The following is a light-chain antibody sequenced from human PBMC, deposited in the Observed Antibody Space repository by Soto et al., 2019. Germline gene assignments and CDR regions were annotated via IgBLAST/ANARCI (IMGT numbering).Light chain of an antibody. CDR2: GAF. J-gene: IGKJ1*01. CDR3: QQYGSMPRT. Sequence: IMKTQDPDTVHAFHGARATLSCRARRGSTGKVVWYQQKPGQAPRLLIYGAFTRAAGVPARFSGSGSGTEFTLTISSLQSEDSAVYFCQQYGSMPRTFGQGTKVDIK. V-gene: IGKV3-15*01. CDR1: RGSTGK.